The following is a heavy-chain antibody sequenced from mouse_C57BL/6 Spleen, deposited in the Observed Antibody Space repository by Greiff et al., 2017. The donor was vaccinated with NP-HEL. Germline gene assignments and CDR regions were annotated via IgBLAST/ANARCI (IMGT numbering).Heavy chain of an antibody. J-gene: IGHJ4*01. CDR2: ISSGSSTI. Sequence: EVMLVESGGGLVKPGGSLKLSCAASGFTFSDYGMHWVRQAPEKGLEWVAYISSGSSTIYYVDTVKGRFTISRDNAKNTVFLQMTSRRSEYTAMYYCARRSAQAPYAMDYWGQGASVTVSS. V-gene: IGHV5-17*01. CDR1: GFTFSDYG. D-gene: IGHD3-2*02. CDR3: ARRSAQAPYAMDY.